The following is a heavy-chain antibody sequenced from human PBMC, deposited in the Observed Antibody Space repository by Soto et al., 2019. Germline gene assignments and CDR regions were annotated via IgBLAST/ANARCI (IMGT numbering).Heavy chain of an antibody. D-gene: IGHD3-10*01. CDR1: GFTFSSYA. CDR2: ISYDGSNK. J-gene: IGHJ2*01. CDR3: ARAWHYGSGIGWYFDL. Sequence: QVQLVESGGGVVQPGRSLRLSCAASGFTFSSYAMHWVRQAPGKGLEWVAVISYDGSNKYYADSVKGRFTISRDNSKNTLDRQLNSLRAEDTAVYYCARAWHYGSGIGWYFDLWGRGTLVTVSS. V-gene: IGHV3-30-3*01.